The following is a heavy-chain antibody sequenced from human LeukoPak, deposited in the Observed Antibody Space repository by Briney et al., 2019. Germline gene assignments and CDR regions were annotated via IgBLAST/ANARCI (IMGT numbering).Heavy chain of an antibody. V-gene: IGHV3-53*01. D-gene: IGHD1-26*01. CDR3: ARHAREAFDI. CDR2: IYSGGST. Sequence: QSGGSLRLSCAASGFTFSSYSMNWVRQAPGKGLEWVSVIYSGGSTYYADSVKGRFTISRDNSKNTLYLQMNSLRAEDTAVYYCARHAREAFDIWGQGTMVTVSS. J-gene: IGHJ3*02. CDR1: GFTFSSYS.